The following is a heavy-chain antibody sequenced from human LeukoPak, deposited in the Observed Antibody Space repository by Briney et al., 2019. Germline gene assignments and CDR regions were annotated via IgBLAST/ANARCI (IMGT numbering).Heavy chain of an antibody. D-gene: IGHD3-10*01. CDR3: ARDGRFGELFP. J-gene: IGHJ5*02. CDR1: GGSISSYY. V-gene: IGHV4-4*07. CDR2: IYTSGST. Sequence: SETLSLTCTVSGGSISSYYWSWIRQPAGKGLEWIGRIYTSGSTNYNPSLKSRVTMSVGTSKNQFSLKLSSVTAADAAVYYCARDGRFGELFPWGQGTLVTVSS.